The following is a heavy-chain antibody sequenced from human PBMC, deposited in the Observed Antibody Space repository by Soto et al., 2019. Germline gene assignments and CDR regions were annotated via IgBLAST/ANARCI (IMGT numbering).Heavy chain of an antibody. V-gene: IGHV3-23*01. CDR3: AKVLHGGVRYFDY. D-gene: IGHD3-3*01. CDR1: GFTFSTYA. CDR2: ISGSGGDT. Sequence: EVQLLESGGGLVQPGGSLRLSCAASGFTFSTYAMNWVRQAPGKGLEWVSAISGSGGDTYYADSVKGRFTISRDNFKNTLYLKMNSLRAEDTALYYCAKVLHGGVRYFDYWGQGTLVTVSS. J-gene: IGHJ4*02.